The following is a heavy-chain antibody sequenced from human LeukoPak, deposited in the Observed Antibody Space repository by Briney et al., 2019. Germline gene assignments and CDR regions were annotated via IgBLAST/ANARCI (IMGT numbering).Heavy chain of an antibody. J-gene: IGHJ3*02. Sequence: GGSLRLSCAASGFTFTSYAMNWVRQAPGKGLEWVSVISASGATTDYADSVKGRFTISRDNSKNTLYLQMNSLRAEDTAVYYCAKDRCDNGDYFCAFDIWGQGTMVTVSS. CDR3: AKDRCDNGDYFCAFDI. D-gene: IGHD4-17*01. CDR1: GFTFTSYA. CDR2: ISASGATT. V-gene: IGHV3-23*01.